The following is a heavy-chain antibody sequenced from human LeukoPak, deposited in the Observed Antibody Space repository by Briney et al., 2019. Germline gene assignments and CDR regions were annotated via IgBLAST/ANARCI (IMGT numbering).Heavy chain of an antibody. V-gene: IGHV3-30-3*01. CDR1: GFTFSSYA. CDR3: AKDISYDSSGYLPGY. CDR2: ISYDGSNK. Sequence: GRSLRLSCAASGFTFSSYAMHWVRQAPGKGLEWVAVISYDGSNKYYADSVKGRFTISRDNSKNTLYLQMNSLRAEDTAVYYCAKDISYDSSGYLPGYWGQGTLVTVSS. D-gene: IGHD3-22*01. J-gene: IGHJ4*02.